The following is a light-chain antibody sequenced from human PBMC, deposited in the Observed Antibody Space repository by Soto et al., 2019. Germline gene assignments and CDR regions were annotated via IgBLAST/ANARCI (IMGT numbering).Light chain of an antibody. V-gene: IGKV1-5*03. CDR3: QQYHTYS. CDR1: QSISGW. J-gene: IGKJ1*01. Sequence: DIQMTQSPSTLSASVGDRVIITCRASQSISGWMAWYQQKPGKAPNLLIYKTLKSGVPSRFSGSGSGTEFTPIISSLQPDDFATYYCQQYHTYSFGQGTTVEIK. CDR2: K.